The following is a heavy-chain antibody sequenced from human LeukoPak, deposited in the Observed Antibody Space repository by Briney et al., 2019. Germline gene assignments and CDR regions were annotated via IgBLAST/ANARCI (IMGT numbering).Heavy chain of an antibody. D-gene: IGHD2-15*01. J-gene: IGHJ6*03. CDR1: GFTFSNYA. CDR3: AKDGGGGSKDYYYMGV. Sequence: GGSLRLSCAASGFTFSNYAMGWVRQAPGKGLEWVSTISGSGKNTYYADSVKGRFTISRDNSKNTLYLQMNSLRAEDTAAYYCAKDGGGGSKDYYYMGVWGKGTTVTISS. V-gene: IGHV3-23*01. CDR2: ISGSGKNT.